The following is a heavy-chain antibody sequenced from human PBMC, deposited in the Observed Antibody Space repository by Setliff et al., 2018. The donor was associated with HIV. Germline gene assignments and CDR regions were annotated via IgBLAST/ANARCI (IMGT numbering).Heavy chain of an antibody. CDR1: GGSINRSNYY. V-gene: IGHV4-39*01. D-gene: IGHD3-22*01. CDR2: ISYTGST. Sequence: PSETLSLTCTVPGGSINRSNYYWGWIRQPPGKGLEWIGTISYTGSTYYDPSLKSRVTISLDTSKNQFSLKLTSLTAADTAVYYCARSRLHYYDSSGYYPSYFDYWGQGTLVTVSS. J-gene: IGHJ4*02. CDR3: ARSRLHYYDSSGYYPSYFDY.